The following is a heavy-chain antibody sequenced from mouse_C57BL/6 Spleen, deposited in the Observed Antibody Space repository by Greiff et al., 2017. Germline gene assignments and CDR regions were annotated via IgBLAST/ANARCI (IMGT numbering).Heavy chain of an antibody. J-gene: IGHJ4*01. Sequence: EVQGVESGEGLVKPGGSLKLSCAASGFTFSSYAMSWVRQTPEKRLEWVAYISSGGDYIYYADTVKGRFTISRDNARNTLYLQMSSLKSEDTAMYYCTRGLLVYAMDYWGQGTSVTVSS. CDR3: TRGLLVYAMDY. CDR1: GFTFSSYA. V-gene: IGHV5-9-1*02. CDR2: ISSGGDYI. D-gene: IGHD2-10*02.